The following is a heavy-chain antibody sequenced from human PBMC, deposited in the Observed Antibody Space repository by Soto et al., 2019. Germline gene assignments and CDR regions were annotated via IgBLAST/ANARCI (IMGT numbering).Heavy chain of an antibody. Sequence: KPSETLSLTCTVSGGSISSGGYYWSWIRQHPGKGLEWIGYIYYSGSTYYNPSLKSRVTISVDTSKNQFSLKLSSVTAADTAVYYCARVPSTYYDFWSGFEGVLDVWGQGTTVTVSS. V-gene: IGHV4-31*03. CDR3: ARVPSTYYDFWSGFEGVLDV. CDR2: IYYSGST. D-gene: IGHD3-3*01. CDR1: GGSISSGGYY. J-gene: IGHJ6*02.